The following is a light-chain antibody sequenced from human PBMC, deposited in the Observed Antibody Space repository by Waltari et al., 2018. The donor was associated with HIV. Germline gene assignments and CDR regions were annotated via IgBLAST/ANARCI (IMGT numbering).Light chain of an antibody. V-gene: IGLV1-44*01. CDR3: AAWDDSLPGYV. CDR2: RND. Sequence: QSVLTQPPSTSGTPGQRVTISCSGTDSNIGTNSVKWYQHLPGTAPKVLISRNDQRPSGVPDRLSASKSGTSASLAISGLRSEDEADYYCAAWDDSLPGYVFGSGTKVTVL. J-gene: IGLJ1*01. CDR1: DSNIGTNS.